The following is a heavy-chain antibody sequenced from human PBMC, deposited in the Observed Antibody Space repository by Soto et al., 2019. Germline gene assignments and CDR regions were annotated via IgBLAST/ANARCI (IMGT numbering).Heavy chain of an antibody. D-gene: IGHD5-12*01. CDR3: ARDPRYSGYDSCFDY. CDR1: GFTFSSYW. J-gene: IGHJ4*02. Sequence: EVQLVESGGGLVQPGGSLRLSCAASGFTFSSYWMHWVRQAPGKGLVWVSRINSDGSSTSYADSVKGRFTISRDNAKNTLYLQMNSLRAEDTAVYYCARDPRYSGYDSCFDYWGQGTLVTVSS. V-gene: IGHV3-74*01. CDR2: INSDGSST.